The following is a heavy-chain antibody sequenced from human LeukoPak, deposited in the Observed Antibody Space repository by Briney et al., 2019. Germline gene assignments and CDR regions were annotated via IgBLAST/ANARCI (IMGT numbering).Heavy chain of an antibody. CDR2: IYYSGRT. Sequence: SETLSLTCTVSGGSISGYYWSWIRQPPGKGLEWMGYIYYSGRTNYNPSLKSRVTISVDTSKNQFSLKLSSVTAADTAVYYCARRNYDILTGYLYGMDVWGQGTTVTVSS. D-gene: IGHD3-9*01. CDR3: ARRNYDILTGYLYGMDV. V-gene: IGHV4-59*08. CDR1: GGSISGYY. J-gene: IGHJ6*02.